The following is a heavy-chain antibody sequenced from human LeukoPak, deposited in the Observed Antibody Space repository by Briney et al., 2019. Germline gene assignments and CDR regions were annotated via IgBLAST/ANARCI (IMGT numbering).Heavy chain of an antibody. CDR1: GYTFTSYD. D-gene: IGHD1-7*01. V-gene: IGHV1-8*01. CDR2: MNPNSGNT. CDR3: ARVELSTGNYYYYGMDV. Sequence: ASVKVSCKASGYTFTSYDINWVRQATGQGLEWMGWMNPNSGNTGYAQKFQGRVTMTRNTSISTAYMELSSLRSEDTAVYYRARVELSTGNYYYYGMDVWGQGTTVTVSS. J-gene: IGHJ6*02.